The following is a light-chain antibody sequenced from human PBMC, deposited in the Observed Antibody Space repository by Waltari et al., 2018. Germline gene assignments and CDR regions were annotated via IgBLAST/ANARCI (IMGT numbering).Light chain of an antibody. CDR3: QSFDNMLSGGVV. CDR2: GNN. J-gene: IGLJ2*01. CDR1: TSNIGAGHD. Sequence: QSVLTQPPSVSGTPGQRVTISCSGSTSNIGAGHDVHWYQHLPGTAPKPPIYGNNNRPSGVPDRFSGSKSGTSASLAITGLQADDVADYFCQSFDNMLSGGVVFGGGTKLAVL. V-gene: IGLV1-40*01.